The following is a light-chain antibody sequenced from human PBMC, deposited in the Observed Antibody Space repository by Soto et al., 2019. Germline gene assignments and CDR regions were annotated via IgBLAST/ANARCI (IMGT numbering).Light chain of an antibody. CDR2: XXX. CDR3: SSYTSTSTLV. Sequence: QSALTQPASVSGSPGQSITISCTGTSSDVGYYNYVSWYQQHPGKVPKLMIYXXXXXXXXXXXXXXXSKSGNTASLTLSGXXAEXXXXXYCSSYTSTSTLVFGTGTKVTVL. CDR1: SSDVGYYNY. V-gene: IGLV2-14*03. J-gene: IGLJ1*01.